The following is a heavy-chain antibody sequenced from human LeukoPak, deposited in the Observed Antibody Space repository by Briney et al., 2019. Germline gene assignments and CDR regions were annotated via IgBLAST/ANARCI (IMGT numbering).Heavy chain of an antibody. Sequence: PGGSLRLSCAASGFTFSSYAMHWVRQAPGKGLEWVTVISYDGSNKFYADSVKGRFTISRDNSKHTLYLQMNSLRPDDTAVYYCARALGVGYSYGYWGQGTLVTVSS. CDR1: GFTFSSYA. CDR3: ARALGVGYSYGY. J-gene: IGHJ4*02. V-gene: IGHV3-30-3*01. CDR2: ISYDGSNK. D-gene: IGHD4-4*01.